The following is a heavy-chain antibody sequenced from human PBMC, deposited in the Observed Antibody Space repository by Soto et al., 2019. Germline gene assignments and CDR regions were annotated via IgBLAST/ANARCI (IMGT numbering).Heavy chain of an antibody. CDR3: ASLYSSGWFRYFDY. CDR1: GFTVSSNY. Sequence: EVQLVESGGGLIQPGGSLRLSCAASGFTVSSNYMSWVRQAPGKGLEWVSVIYSGGSTYYADSVKGRFTISRDNSKNTLYLQMNSLRAEDTAVYYCASLYSSGWFRYFDYWGQGTLVTVSS. CDR2: IYSGGST. V-gene: IGHV3-53*01. D-gene: IGHD6-19*01. J-gene: IGHJ4*02.